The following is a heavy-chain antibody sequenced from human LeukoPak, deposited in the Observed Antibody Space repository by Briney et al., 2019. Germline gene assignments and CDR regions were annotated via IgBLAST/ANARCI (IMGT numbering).Heavy chain of an antibody. V-gene: IGHV1-18*04. Sequence: ASVTVSCTASGYTFTSYGISWVRQPPGQGLELMGWISAYNGNTNYAQKLQGRVTMTTDTSTSTAYMELRSLRSDDTAVYYCARSIAVAGYYFDYWGQGTLVTVSS. D-gene: IGHD6-19*01. CDR3: ARSIAVAGYYFDY. CDR1: GYTFTSYG. J-gene: IGHJ4*02. CDR2: ISAYNGNT.